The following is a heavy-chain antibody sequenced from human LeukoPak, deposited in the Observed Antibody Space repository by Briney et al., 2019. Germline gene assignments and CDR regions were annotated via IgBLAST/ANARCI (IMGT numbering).Heavy chain of an antibody. V-gene: IGHV4-39*01. CDR1: GVSITSSSYY. CDR3: ARQLLRYIAGEGDWHFDF. J-gene: IGHJ2*01. CDR2: VYYSENT. Sequence: ASETLSLTCTVSGVSITSSSYYWGWIRQPPGEGLEWIGSVYYSENTYYNPSLKSRITISVDTSKNQFSLKLSSVTAADTAVYFCARQLLRYIAGEGDWHFDFWGRGTLITVSS. D-gene: IGHD3-9*01.